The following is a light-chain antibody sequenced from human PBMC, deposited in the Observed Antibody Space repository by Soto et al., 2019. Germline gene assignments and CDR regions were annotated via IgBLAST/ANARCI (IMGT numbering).Light chain of an antibody. Sequence: QSVLTPPPSVSGAPGQRVTISCTGSSSNIGAGYDVHWYQQLPGTAPKLLLYNDNNRPSGVPDRISGSKSGTSASLAITGLQAEDEADYYCQSYDSSLSGYVFGTGTKLTVL. CDR1: SSNIGAGYD. CDR3: QSYDSSLSGYV. J-gene: IGLJ1*01. CDR2: NDN. V-gene: IGLV1-40*01.